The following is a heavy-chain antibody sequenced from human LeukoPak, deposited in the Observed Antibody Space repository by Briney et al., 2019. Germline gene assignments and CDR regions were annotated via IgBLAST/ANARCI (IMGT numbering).Heavy chain of an antibody. J-gene: IGHJ4*02. D-gene: IGHD3-16*01. CDR2: IRSDSKTI. CDR1: GFTFNSEP. CDR3: ARDYDWAFDC. Sequence: GGSLRLSCVMSGFTFNSEPMNWVRQAPGKGLDWIAHIRSDSKTIVYADSVKGRFTISRDNAKNSLSLQMNSLRAEDTAVYFCARDYDWAFDCWGQGILVTVAS. V-gene: IGHV3-48*01.